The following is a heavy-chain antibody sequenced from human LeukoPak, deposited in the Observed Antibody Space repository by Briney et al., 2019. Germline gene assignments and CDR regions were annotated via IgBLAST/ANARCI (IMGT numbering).Heavy chain of an antibody. D-gene: IGHD1-1*01. V-gene: IGHV3-13*01. CDR2: IGTAGDT. Sequence: GGFLRLSCAASGFTFSDYDMHWVRQATGKGLEWVSAIGTAGDTYYTGSVKGRFTISRESAKNSLYLQMNSLRAGDTAVYYCARVAKERVGGVYYFDYWGQGTLVTVSS. CDR3: ARVAKERVGGVYYFDY. CDR1: GFTFSDYD. J-gene: IGHJ4*02.